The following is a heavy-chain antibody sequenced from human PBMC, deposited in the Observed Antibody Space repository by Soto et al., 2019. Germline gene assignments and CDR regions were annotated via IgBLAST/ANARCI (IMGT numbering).Heavy chain of an antibody. CDR3: ARERPRGYCSGGSCYGSWFDP. V-gene: IGHV4-59*01. CDR2: IYYSGST. CDR1: GGSISNYY. Sequence: SETLSLTCTVSGGSISNYYWSWIRQPPGKGLEWIGYIYYSGSTNYNPSLKSRVTISVDTSKNQFSLKLSSVTAADTAVYYCARERPRGYCSGGSCYGSWFDPWGQGTLVTVSS. J-gene: IGHJ5*02. D-gene: IGHD2-15*01.